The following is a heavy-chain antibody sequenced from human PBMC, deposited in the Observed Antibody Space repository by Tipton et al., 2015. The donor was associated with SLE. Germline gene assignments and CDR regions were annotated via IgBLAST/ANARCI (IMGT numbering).Heavy chain of an antibody. D-gene: IGHD2-15*01. Sequence: LRLSCTASGGSISSYYWGWIRQPPGKGLEWIGYIYTRGSTNYNPSLKSRVTISVDTSKNQFSRKLSSVTAADTAVYYWARDDGSHGDYWGQGTLVTVSS. CDR3: ARDDGSHGDY. V-gene: IGHV4-4*08. CDR1: GGSISSYY. J-gene: IGHJ4*02. CDR2: IYTRGST.